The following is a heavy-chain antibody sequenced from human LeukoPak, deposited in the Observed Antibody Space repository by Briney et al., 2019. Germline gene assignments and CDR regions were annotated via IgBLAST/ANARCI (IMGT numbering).Heavy chain of an antibody. CDR3: ARDGGSYGGWFDI. CDR1: GFTFSDHY. V-gene: IGHV3-72*01. D-gene: IGHD1-26*01. J-gene: IGHJ3*02. Sequence: GGSLRLSCAASGFTFSDHYMDWVRQAPGKGLEWVGRIRNKANSYTTEYAASVKGRFTISRDDSKNSLYLQMNSLKTEDTAVYYCARDGGSYGGWFDIWGQGTMVTVSS. CDR2: IRNKANSYTT.